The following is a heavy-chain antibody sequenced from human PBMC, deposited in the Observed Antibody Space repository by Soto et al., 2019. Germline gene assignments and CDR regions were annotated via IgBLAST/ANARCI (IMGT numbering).Heavy chain of an antibody. V-gene: IGHV1-2*02. CDR2: IDPSTGVT. CDR3: ARAFPNYDSSGQY. J-gene: IGHJ4*02. CDR1: GYTFTGYY. D-gene: IGHD3-22*01. Sequence: ASVKVSCKSSGYTFTGYYIHWVRQAPGQGLEWIGWIDPSTGVTKYTQKFQGRDTMTRDTYISTGDMKLSRLRSDDTAVYYCARAFPNYDSSGQYWGQGTLVTVSS.